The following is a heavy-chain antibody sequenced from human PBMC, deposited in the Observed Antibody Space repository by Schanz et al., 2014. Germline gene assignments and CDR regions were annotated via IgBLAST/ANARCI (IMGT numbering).Heavy chain of an antibody. V-gene: IGHV3-11*01. J-gene: IGHJ3*01. Sequence: QVQLVESGGGLVKPGGSLRLSCTASGFTFRDYQMTWIRQAPGKGLEWVSYITSGSAKFYADSVKGRFTISRDSSKNTLFLQMNSLRAEDTAVYFCARDGGRDGYNLAFDVWGQGTVVTVSS. D-gene: IGHD5-12*01. CDR1: GFTFRDYQ. CDR3: ARDGGRDGYNLAFDV. CDR2: ITSGSAK.